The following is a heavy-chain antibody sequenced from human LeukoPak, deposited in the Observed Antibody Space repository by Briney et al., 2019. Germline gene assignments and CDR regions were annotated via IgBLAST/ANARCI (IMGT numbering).Heavy chain of an antibody. CDR1: GGSISSYY. V-gene: IGHV4-59*01. J-gene: IGHJ4*02. CDR3: ARGYTVTTRAFPFDY. D-gene: IGHD4-17*01. Sequence: SETLSLTCTVSGGSISSYYWSWLRQPPGKGLEWIGYIYYSGSTNYNPSLKSRVTISVDTSKNQFSLKLSSVTAADTAVYYCARGYTVTTRAFPFDYWGQGTLVTVSS. CDR2: IYYSGST.